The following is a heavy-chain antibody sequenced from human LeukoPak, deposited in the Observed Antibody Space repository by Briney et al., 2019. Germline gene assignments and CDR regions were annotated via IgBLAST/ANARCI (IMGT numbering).Heavy chain of an antibody. CDR3: ARVRDGYRHAGASWYFDL. D-gene: IGHD5-24*01. J-gene: IGHJ2*01. CDR2: IYYSGST. CDR1: GGSISSYY. V-gene: IGHV4-59*01. Sequence: PSETLSLTCTVSGGSISSYYWSWVRQPPGKGLEGIGYIYYSGSTNYNTSLTRRGAISVDESKNQFSLKLISVTAADTAVYYCARVRDGYRHAGASWYFDLWGRGTLVTVSS.